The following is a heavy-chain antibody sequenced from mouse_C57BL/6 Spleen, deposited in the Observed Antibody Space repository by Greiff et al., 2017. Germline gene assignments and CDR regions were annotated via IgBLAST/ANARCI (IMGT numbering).Heavy chain of an antibody. V-gene: IGHV1-22*01. CDR2: INPNNGGT. J-gene: IGHJ1*03. D-gene: IGHD1-1*01. Sequence: EVQLQQSGPELVKPGASVKMSCKASGYTFTDYNMHWVKQSHGKSLEWIGYINPNNGGTSYNQKFKGKATLTVNKSSSKAYMELRSLTSEDSAVYYCANYGRGPYWYFDVWGTGTTVTVSS. CDR1: GYTFTDYN. CDR3: ANYGRGPYWYFDV.